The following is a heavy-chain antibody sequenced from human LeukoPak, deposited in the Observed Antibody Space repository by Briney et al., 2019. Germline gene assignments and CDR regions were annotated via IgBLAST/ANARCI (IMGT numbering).Heavy chain of an antibody. Sequence: GASVKVSCKASGYTFTSYGISWVRQAPGQGLEWMGWISAYNGNTNYAQKLQGRVTMTTDTSTSTAYMELRSLRSDDTALYYCARSSYYDILTGYYAPGAFDIWGQGTMVTVSS. CDR3: ARSSYYDILTGYYAPGAFDI. V-gene: IGHV1-18*01. D-gene: IGHD3-9*01. CDR1: GYTFTSYG. J-gene: IGHJ3*02. CDR2: ISAYNGNT.